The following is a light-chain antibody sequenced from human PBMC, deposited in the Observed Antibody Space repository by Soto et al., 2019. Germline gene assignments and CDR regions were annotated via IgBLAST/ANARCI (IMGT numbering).Light chain of an antibody. CDR1: QSVLYSYNNKNY. J-gene: IGKJ1*01. CDR3: HQISTIPWA. CDR2: WAS. V-gene: IGKV4-1*01. Sequence: DIVVTKSPDSLAVSLGERATINCKSSQSVLYSYNNKNYLSWYQLKPGQPPKLLIYWASTRESGVPDRFSGSGSGADFTLTISSLQAEDVAVYYCHQISTIPWAFGQGTKVDIK.